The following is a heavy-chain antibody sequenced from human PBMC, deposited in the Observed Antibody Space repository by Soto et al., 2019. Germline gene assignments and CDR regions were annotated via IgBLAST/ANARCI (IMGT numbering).Heavy chain of an antibody. D-gene: IGHD3-22*01. V-gene: IGHV3-11*01. Sequence: GGSLILSCAASGFTFSDYYMSWIRQAPGKGLEWVSYISSSGSTIYYADSVKGRFTISRDNAKNSLYLQMNSLRAEDTAVYYCAQYRGHYYDSSGYYYVYWGKGTLVTVSS. CDR1: GFTFSDYY. CDR3: AQYRGHYYDSSGYYYVY. J-gene: IGHJ4*02. CDR2: ISSSGSTI.